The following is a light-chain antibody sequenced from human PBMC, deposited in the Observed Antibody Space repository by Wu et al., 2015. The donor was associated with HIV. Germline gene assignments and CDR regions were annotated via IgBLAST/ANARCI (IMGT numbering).Light chain of an antibody. CDR3: QHYNNWQT. Sequence: EIVMTQSPGTLSGSPGERATLSCRASQSVGSKLAWHQQKPGQAPRLLIYGASTRATGIPARFSGSGSETEFTLTISSLQSEDFAVYYCQHYNNWQTFGQGTKVEIK. V-gene: IGKV3-15*01. CDR1: QSVGSK. CDR2: GAS. J-gene: IGKJ1*01.